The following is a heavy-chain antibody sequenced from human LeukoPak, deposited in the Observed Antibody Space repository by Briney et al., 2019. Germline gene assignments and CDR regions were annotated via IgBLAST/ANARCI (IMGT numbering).Heavy chain of an antibody. J-gene: IGHJ5*02. V-gene: IGHV4-39*07. D-gene: IGHD6-13*01. Sequence: SETLSLTCTVSGGSIPISNYYWGWVRQPPGKGLEWIGSIYYSGTTKYNPSLKSRVTISVDNSNNKFSLKLSSVTAADTAVYYCARKGSDTWYTYWFAPWGQGTLVTVSS. CDR2: IYYSGTT. CDR3: ARKGSDTWYTYWFAP. CDR1: GGSIPISNYY.